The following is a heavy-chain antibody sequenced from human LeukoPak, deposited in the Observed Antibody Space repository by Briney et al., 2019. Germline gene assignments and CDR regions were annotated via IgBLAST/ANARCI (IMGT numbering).Heavy chain of an antibody. CDR3: ARRGGITIFGVVTALDY. D-gene: IGHD3-3*01. V-gene: IGHV1-18*01. J-gene: IGHJ4*02. CDR1: GYTFTSYG. CDR2: ISAYNGNT. Sequence: GASVKVSCKASGYTFTSYGISWWRQPPGQGLEGWGWISAYNGNTNYAQKLQGRVTMTTDTSTSTAYMELRSLRSDDTAVYYCARRGGITIFGVVTALDYWGQGTLVTVSS.